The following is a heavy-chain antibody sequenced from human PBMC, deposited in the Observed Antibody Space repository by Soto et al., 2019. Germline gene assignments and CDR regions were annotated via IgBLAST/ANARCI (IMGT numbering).Heavy chain of an antibody. CDR3: ARDGGTRDAFDI. CDR1: GYSISSDYY. D-gene: IGHD3-16*01. V-gene: IGHV4-38-2*02. Sequence: PSETLSLTCAVSGYSISSDYYWGWIRQPPGKGLEWIGSIYHSGSTYYNPSLKSRVTISVDTSKNQFSLKLSSVTAADTAVYYCARDGGTRDAFDIWGQGTMVTVSS. CDR2: IYHSGST. J-gene: IGHJ3*02.